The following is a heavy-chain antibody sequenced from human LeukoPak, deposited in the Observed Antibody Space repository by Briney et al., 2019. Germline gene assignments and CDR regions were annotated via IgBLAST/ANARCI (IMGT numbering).Heavy chain of an antibody. Sequence: GASVKVSCTASGYPFTRNGISWVRQAPGQGLEWMGWINPDNGNTKYAQKFQGRVTMTTDTSTSTAHMELRSLRSDDTAVYYCATYYCSTTSCYPYFFDYWGQGTLVTVSS. CDR2: INPDNGNT. CDR1: GYPFTRNG. D-gene: IGHD2-2*01. V-gene: IGHV1-18*01. J-gene: IGHJ4*02. CDR3: ATYYCSTTSCYPYFFDY.